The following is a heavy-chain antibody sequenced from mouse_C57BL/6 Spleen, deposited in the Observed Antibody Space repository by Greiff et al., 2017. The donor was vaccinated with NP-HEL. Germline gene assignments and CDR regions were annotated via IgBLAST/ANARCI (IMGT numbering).Heavy chain of an antibody. J-gene: IGHJ1*03. CDR1: GFTFSSYA. V-gene: IGHV5-4*03. Sequence: EVNLVESGGGLVKPGGSLKLSCAASGFTFSSYAMSWVRQTPEKRLEWVATISDGGSYTYYPDNVKGRFTISRDNAKNNLYLQMSHLKSEDTAMYYCARVSPYYSNYDWYFDVWGTGTTVTVSS. CDR3: ARVSPYYSNYDWYFDV. D-gene: IGHD2-5*01. CDR2: ISDGGSYT.